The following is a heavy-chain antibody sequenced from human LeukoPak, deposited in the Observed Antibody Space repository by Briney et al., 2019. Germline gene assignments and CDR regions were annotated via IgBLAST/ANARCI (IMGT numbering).Heavy chain of an antibody. V-gene: IGHV1-24*01. CDR3: ATEWGRAFDI. D-gene: IGHD7-27*01. CDR1: GYTLTELS. Sequence: ASVKVSCKXSGYTLTELSMHWVRQPPGEGLEWMGGFDPEDGETIYAQKFQGRVTMTEDTSTDTAYMELSSLRSEDTAVYYCATEWGRAFDIWGQGTMVTVSS. J-gene: IGHJ3*02. CDR2: FDPEDGET.